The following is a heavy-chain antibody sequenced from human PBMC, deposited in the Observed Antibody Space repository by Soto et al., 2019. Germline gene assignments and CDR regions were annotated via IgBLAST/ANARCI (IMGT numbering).Heavy chain of an antibody. CDR2: ISGSGATT. D-gene: IGHD6-13*01. CDR3: AKSGGYSSSWFDAFDI. Sequence: EVQLLESGGDLVQPGGSPRLSCAASGFTFSSYAMSWVRQAPGKGLEWVSAISGSGATTYYPDSVKGRFTVSRDNSKNTLYLQLNSLRAEDTAVYFCAKSGGYSSSWFDAFDIWGQGTMVTVSS. CDR1: GFTFSSYA. J-gene: IGHJ3*02. V-gene: IGHV3-23*01.